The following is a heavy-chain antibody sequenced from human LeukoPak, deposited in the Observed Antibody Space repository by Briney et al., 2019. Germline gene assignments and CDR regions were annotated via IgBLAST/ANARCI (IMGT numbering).Heavy chain of an antibody. CDR1: GYSFTSYW. Sequence: GESLQISCTGSGYSFTSYWISWVRQMPGKGLEWMGRIDPSDSYTNYSPSFQGHVTISADKSISTAYLQWSSLKASDTAMYYCARHSYYYGSGSYYSLDYWGQGTLVTVSS. J-gene: IGHJ4*02. D-gene: IGHD3-10*01. CDR3: ARHSYYYGSGSYYSLDY. V-gene: IGHV5-10-1*01. CDR2: IDPSDSYT.